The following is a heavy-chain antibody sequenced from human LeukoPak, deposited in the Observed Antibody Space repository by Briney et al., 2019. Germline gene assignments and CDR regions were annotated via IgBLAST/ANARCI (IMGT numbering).Heavy chain of an antibody. Sequence: GGSLRLSCAASGFTFSDYYMSWIRQAPGKGLEWVSGINWNGGSTGYADSVKGRFKISRDNAKNSLYLQMNSLRAEDTALYCCAKSFCSSTSCYSSAYYYYMDVWGKGTTVTVSS. CDR1: GFTFSDYY. CDR2: INWNGGST. J-gene: IGHJ6*03. V-gene: IGHV3-20*04. CDR3: AKSFCSSTSCYSSAYYYYMDV. D-gene: IGHD2-2*01.